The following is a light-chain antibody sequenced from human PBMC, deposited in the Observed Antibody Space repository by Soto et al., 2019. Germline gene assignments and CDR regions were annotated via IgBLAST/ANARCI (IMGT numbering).Light chain of an antibody. CDR1: SSDVGGYNS. CDR2: DVT. V-gene: IGLV2-14*01. CDR3: SSFTSSITYV. Sequence: QSALTQPASVSGSPGQSITISCTGTSSDVGGYNSVSWYRQDPGKAPKLIIYDVTNRPSGVSNRFSGSKSGNTASLTISGLQAEEEADYHCSSFTSSITYVFGTGTKLTVL. J-gene: IGLJ1*01.